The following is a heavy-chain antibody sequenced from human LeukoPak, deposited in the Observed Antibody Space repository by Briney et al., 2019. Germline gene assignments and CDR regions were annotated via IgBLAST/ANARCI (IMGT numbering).Heavy chain of an antibody. CDR1: GGTFSSYA. D-gene: IGHD2-2*01. CDR2: IIPIFGTA. V-gene: IGHV1-69*15. Sequence: SVKVSCKASGGTFSSYAISWVRQAPGQGLEWMGRIIPIFGTANYAQKFQGRVTITADESTSTAYMELSSLRSEDTAVYYCARALVRGYCSSTSCYGSFDYWGQGTLVTVSS. CDR3: ARALVRGYCSSTSCYGSFDY. J-gene: IGHJ4*02.